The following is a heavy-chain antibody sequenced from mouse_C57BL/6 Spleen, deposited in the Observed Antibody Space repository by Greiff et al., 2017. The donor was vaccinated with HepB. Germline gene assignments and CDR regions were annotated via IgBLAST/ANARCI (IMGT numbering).Heavy chain of an antibody. J-gene: IGHJ3*01. V-gene: IGHV1-18*01. Sequence: EVQLQQSGPELVKPGASVKIPCKASGYTFTDYNMDWVKQSHGKSLEWIGDINPNNGGTIYNQKFKGKATLTVDKSSSTAYMELRSLTSEDTAVYYCARWRDYDGAWCAYWGQGTLVTVAA. D-gene: IGHD2-4*01. CDR1: GYTFTDYN. CDR2: INPNNGGT. CDR3: ARWRDYDGAWCAY.